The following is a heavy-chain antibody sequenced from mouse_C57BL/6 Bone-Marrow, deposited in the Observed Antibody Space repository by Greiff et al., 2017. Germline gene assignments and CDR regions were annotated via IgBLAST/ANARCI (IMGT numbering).Heavy chain of an antibody. CDR2: VDPENGDT. V-gene: IGHV14-4*01. CDR3: TRIAY. CDR1: GFNIKDDY. Sequence: VQLQQSGAELVRPGASVKLSCTASGFNIKDDYMHWVKQRPEQGLEWIGWVDPENGDTEYASKFQGKATITVDTSSNTAYLPLSSLTSEYTAVYYCTRIAYWGQGTLVTVSA. J-gene: IGHJ3*01.